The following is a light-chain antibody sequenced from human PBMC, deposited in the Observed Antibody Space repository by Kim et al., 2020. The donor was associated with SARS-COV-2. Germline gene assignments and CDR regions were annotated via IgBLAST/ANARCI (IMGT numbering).Light chain of an antibody. CDR3: QQRKFWPPLT. CDR2: DAS. J-gene: IGKJ4*01. CDR1: QSVDRY. V-gene: IGKV3-11*01. Sequence: SPGYRATLSCLASQSVDRYVAWYQQRPGRSPRLLIYDASNRATDIPARFSGSGSGTDFILTISSLEPEDSAVYYCQQRKFWPPLTFGAGTKVDIK.